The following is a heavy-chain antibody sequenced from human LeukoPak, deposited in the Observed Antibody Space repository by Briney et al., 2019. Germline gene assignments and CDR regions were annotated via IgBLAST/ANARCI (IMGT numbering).Heavy chain of an antibody. J-gene: IGHJ4*02. CDR1: GFTFGDYD. CDR2: IKSKAHGATT. V-gene: IGHV3-49*03. Sequence: GSLRLSCAASGFTFGDYDVSWFRQAPGKGLEWVGFIKSKAHGATTEYAASVKGRFSISRDDSKSIAYLQMNSLKTEDTSVYYCTREIARVVDYWGQGTLVTVSS. D-gene: IGHD2-15*01. CDR3: TREIARVVDY.